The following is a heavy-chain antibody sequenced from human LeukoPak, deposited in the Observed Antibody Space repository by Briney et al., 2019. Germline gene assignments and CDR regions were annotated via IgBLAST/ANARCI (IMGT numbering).Heavy chain of an antibody. V-gene: IGHV3-23*01. CDR1: GLTFSCAV. Sequence: GGSLRLSCAASGLTFSCAVMAWVRQCPGKGLEWVASVSGNGDMTYYTDSVKGRFAISRDNSRNTLFLQLSGLTFDDTARYYCAKVDIVGSRKPGMDVWGQGTTVTVSS. J-gene: IGHJ6*02. CDR3: AKVDIVGSRKPGMDV. CDR2: VSGNGDMT. D-gene: IGHD2-21*01.